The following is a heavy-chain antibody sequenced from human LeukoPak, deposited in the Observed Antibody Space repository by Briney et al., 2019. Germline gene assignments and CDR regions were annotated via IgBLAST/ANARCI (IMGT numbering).Heavy chain of an antibody. CDR2: MNPNSGNT. Sequence: VASVNLSRKASGYTFTSYDTNCVRQATGQGLEWMGWMNPNSGNTGYAQKFQGRVTITRNTPIRTGYMELSSLRSEGTAVYYCARGCSGGSCYSYWFDPWGQGTLVTVSS. V-gene: IGHV1-8*01. D-gene: IGHD2-15*01. CDR3: ARGCSGGSCYSYWFDP. J-gene: IGHJ5*02. CDR1: GYTFTSYD.